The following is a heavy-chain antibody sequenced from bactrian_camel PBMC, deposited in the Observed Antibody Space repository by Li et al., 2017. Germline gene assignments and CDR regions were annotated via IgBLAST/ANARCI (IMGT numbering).Heavy chain of an antibody. CDR1: TYDISKSR. Sequence: HVQLVESGGGSVEAGGSLTLSCTSSTYDISKSRMGWFRQSPGDEGLASIAGNGRTRYADSVKGRFTISRDNAKSTLYLQMNNLKPEDTAMYYCAADRALDNDCYVGSLYTDFAYWGQGTQVTVS. CDR2: IAGNGRT. V-gene: IGHV3S53*01. D-gene: IGHD3*01. CDR3: AADRALDNDCYVGSLYTDFAY. J-gene: IGHJ6*01.